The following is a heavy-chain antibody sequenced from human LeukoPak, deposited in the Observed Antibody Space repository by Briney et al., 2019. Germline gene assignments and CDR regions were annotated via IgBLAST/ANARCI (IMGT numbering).Heavy chain of an antibody. Sequence: GGSLRLSCAASGFTLSSYAMSWVRQAQGKGVEWVSSISASGGSTNYADSVKGRFTISRDNDKKTVYMQMNRQRAEDTAVYYCAKVMKGSERLTMVRGVIIKTAGLYYMDVWGKGTTVTVSS. CDR1: GFTLSSYA. J-gene: IGHJ6*03. CDR2: ISASGGST. V-gene: IGHV3-23*01. CDR3: AKVMKGSERLTMVRGVIIKTAGLYYMDV. D-gene: IGHD3-10*01.